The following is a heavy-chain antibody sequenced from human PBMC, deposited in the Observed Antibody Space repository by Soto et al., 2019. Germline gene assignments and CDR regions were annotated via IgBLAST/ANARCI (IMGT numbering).Heavy chain of an antibody. CDR2: IYHSGST. CDR3: ASIYDSSGYYYGNNWFDP. CDR1: GGSISSGGYS. Sequence: PSETLSLTCAVSGGSISSGGYSWSWIRQSPGKGLEWIGYIYHSGSTYYNPSLKSRVTISVDRSKNQFSLKLSSVTAADTAVYYCASIYDSSGYYYGNNWFDPWGQGTLVTVSS. J-gene: IGHJ5*02. D-gene: IGHD3-22*01. V-gene: IGHV4-30-2*06.